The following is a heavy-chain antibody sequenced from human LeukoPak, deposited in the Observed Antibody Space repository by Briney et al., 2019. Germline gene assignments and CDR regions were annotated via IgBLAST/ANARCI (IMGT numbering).Heavy chain of an antibody. J-gene: IGHJ3*02. V-gene: IGHV3-48*04. D-gene: IGHD2-2*03. CDR1: GFTFSSYG. CDR2: ISSRGSTI. Sequence: PGGSLRLSCAASGFTFSSYGMNWVRQAPGRGLEWVSYISSRGSTIYYADSVKGRFTISRDNAKKSLYLQMNSLRAEDTAVYYCPRGGNCSSTSCSGEDALDIWGQGTMVTVSS. CDR3: PRGGNCSSTSCSGEDALDI.